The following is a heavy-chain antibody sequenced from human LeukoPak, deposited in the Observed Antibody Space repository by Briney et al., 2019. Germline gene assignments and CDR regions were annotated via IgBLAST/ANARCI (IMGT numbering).Heavy chain of an antibody. Sequence: SETLSLTCTVSGGSISTYYWSWVRQPPGKGLEWIGYIYYSGSTNYNPSLKSRVTISVDTSKNQFSLKLSSVTAADTAVYYCARRSSGSSDYHHDAFDIWGQGTMVTVSS. CDR1: GGSISTYY. J-gene: IGHJ3*02. D-gene: IGHD3-22*01. V-gene: IGHV4-59*08. CDR3: ARRSSGSSDYHHDAFDI. CDR2: IYYSGST.